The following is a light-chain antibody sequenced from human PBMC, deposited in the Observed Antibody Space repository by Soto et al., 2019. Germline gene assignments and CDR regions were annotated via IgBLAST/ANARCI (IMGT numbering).Light chain of an antibody. Sequence: QSALTQPASVSGSPGQSITISCTGTSSNIGTYNLVSWYQRHPGKAPKLMIYEGSKRPSGVSNRFSGSKSGNTASLTISGLQAEDEADYYCCSLGGASTWVFGGGTKLTVL. CDR2: EGS. V-gene: IGLV2-23*01. CDR1: SSNIGTYNL. CDR3: CSLGGASTWV. J-gene: IGLJ3*02.